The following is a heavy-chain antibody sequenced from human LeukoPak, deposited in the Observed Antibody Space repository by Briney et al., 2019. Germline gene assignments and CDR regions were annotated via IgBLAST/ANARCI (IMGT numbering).Heavy chain of an antibody. J-gene: IGHJ4*02. CDR3: AKDFRIGYSAHFDY. Sequence: RGSQRLSCVGSGFTFRSHAMSWVRQAPEKGLEFVSGIYENGGTTYYADSVKGRFSISRDNSKNTLYLQMDSLRGEDTAVYYCAKDFRIGYSAHFDYWGQGALVTVSS. D-gene: IGHD2-21*01. CDR2: IYENGGTT. V-gene: IGHV3-23*01. CDR1: GFTFRSHA.